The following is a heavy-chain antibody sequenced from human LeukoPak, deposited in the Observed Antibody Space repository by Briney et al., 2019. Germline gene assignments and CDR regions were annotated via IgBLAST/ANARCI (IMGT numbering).Heavy chain of an antibody. CDR1: GFTFSAYW. CDR3: AKYSYGSGTSFDP. D-gene: IGHD3-10*01. V-gene: IGHV3-7*01. Sequence: GGSLRLSCAASGFTFSAYWMSWVRQAPGKGLEWVANIKTDGSERSYVDSVKGRFIISRDNAKNSLYMQMNSLRPEDSAVYYCAKYSYGSGTSFDPWGQGALVTVSS. J-gene: IGHJ5*02. CDR2: IKTDGSER.